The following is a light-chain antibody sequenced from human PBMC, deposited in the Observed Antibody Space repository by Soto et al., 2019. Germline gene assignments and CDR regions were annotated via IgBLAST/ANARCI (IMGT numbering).Light chain of an antibody. CDR3: QHYNSYSEA. J-gene: IGKJ1*01. CDR2: KAS. V-gene: IGKV1-5*03. CDR1: QTISSW. Sequence: DIQMTQSPSTLSGSVGDRVTITCRASQTISSWLAWYQQKPGKAPKLLIYKASTLKSGVPSRFSGSGSGTEFTLTISSLQPDDFATYCCQHYNSYSEAFGYGTNVDFK.